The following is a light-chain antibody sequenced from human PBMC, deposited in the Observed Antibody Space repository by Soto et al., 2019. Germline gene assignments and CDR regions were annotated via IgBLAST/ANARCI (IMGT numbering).Light chain of an antibody. J-gene: IGKJ2*01. Sequence: EIVMTQSPATLSVSPGERATLSCRASQSVSSNLAWYQQKPGQAPRLLIYGASTRATGNPARFSGSGSGTEFTPTISSLQSEDFAVYYCQQYNNWPPMYTFGQGTKLEIK. V-gene: IGKV3-15*01. CDR2: GAS. CDR1: QSVSSN. CDR3: QQYNNWPPMYT.